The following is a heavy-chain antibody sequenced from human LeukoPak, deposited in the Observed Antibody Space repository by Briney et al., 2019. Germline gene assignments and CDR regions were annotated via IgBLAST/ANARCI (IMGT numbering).Heavy chain of an antibody. D-gene: IGHD3-3*01. CDR1: GFTFRSYE. CDR3: ARSARLMKGVVEVTALDD. CDR2: LSSSGSAF. J-gene: IGHJ4*02. Sequence: GGSLRLSCGDSGFTFRSYEMNWVRQAPGKGLEWIAYLSSSGSAFSYADSVKGRFTIARDNAKNSVYLEMNSLRADDTAVYYCARSARLMKGVVEVTALDDWGQGTLVTVSS. V-gene: IGHV3-48*03.